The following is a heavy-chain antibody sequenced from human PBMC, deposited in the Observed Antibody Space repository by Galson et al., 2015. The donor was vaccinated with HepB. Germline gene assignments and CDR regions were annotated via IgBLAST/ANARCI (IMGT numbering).Heavy chain of an antibody. J-gene: IGHJ4*02. Sequence: SLRLSCAASGFTFSGSAMHWVRQASGKGLEWVGRIGSKAHNYATAYVASVKGKFTISRDDSKSTAYLQMNSLKTEDTAVYYCTRLGDLSGYSSKWGQGTLVTVSS. CDR3: TRLGDLSGYSSK. V-gene: IGHV3-73*01. CDR2: IGSKAHNYAT. D-gene: IGHD6-13*01. CDR1: GFTFSGSA.